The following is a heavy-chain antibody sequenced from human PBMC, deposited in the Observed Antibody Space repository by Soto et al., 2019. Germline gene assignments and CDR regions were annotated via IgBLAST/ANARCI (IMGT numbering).Heavy chain of an antibody. Sequence: SETLSLTCAVYGGSFSGFYWTWMRQTPGKGLEWIGEINDSGTINYNPSLKNRVTISIDTSKNQFSLKLSSVTAADTAVYSCARGLFSGSSYSGSWYYFDSWGQGTMVTVSS. CDR3: ARGLFSGSSYSGSWYYFDS. CDR1: GGSFSGFY. J-gene: IGHJ4*02. CDR2: INDSGTI. D-gene: IGHD1-26*01. V-gene: IGHV4-34*01.